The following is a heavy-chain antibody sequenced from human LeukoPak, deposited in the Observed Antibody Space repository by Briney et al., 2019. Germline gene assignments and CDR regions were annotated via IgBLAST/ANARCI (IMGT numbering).Heavy chain of an antibody. Sequence: SETLSLTCTVSGGSINNYYWSWIRQPAGKGLEWIGYIYYIGSTHYNPSLKSRITISVDTSKNQFSLKLSSVTAADTAVYYCARYYYDRSGYSDIYYFDYWGQGTLVTVST. CDR1: GGSINNYY. J-gene: IGHJ4*02. CDR2: IYYIGST. D-gene: IGHD3-22*01. CDR3: ARYYYDRSGYSDIYYFDY. V-gene: IGHV4-59*01.